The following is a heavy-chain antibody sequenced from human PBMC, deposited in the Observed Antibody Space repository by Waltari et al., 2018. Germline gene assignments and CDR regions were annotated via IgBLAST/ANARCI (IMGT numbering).Heavy chain of an antibody. CDR2: IYYSGST. D-gene: IGHD6-19*01. Sequence: QLQLQESGPGLVKPSETLSLTCTVSGGSISSSSYYWGWIRQPPGKGLEWIGSIYYSGSTYYNPSLKSRVTISVDTSKNQFSLKLSSVNAADTAVYYCATGSSAVAGTPYFDYWGQGTLVTVSS. J-gene: IGHJ4*02. CDR1: GGSISSSSYY. CDR3: ATGSSAVAGTPYFDY. V-gene: IGHV4-39*01.